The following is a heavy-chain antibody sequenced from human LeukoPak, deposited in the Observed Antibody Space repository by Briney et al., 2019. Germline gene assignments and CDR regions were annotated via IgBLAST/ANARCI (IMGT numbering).Heavy chain of an antibody. Sequence: GGSLRLSCAASGFTVRAYAMAWVRQAPGKGLEWVSTIYDDNTYYADSVKGRFAISTDNSENTLYLQMNSLRVEDTAVYFCAARKVRGVWFYLDYWGQGTLVTVSS. CDR3: AARKVRGVWFYLDY. CDR2: IYDDNT. J-gene: IGHJ4*02. CDR1: GFTVRAYA. V-gene: IGHV3-23*01. D-gene: IGHD3-10*01.